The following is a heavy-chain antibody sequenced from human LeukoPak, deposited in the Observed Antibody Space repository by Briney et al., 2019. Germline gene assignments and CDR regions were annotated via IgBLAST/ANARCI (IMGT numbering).Heavy chain of an antibody. J-gene: IGHJ4*02. D-gene: IGHD1-14*01. V-gene: IGHV4-34*01. CDR2: INHSGST. CDR3: ASNRPTLRVNDY. Sequence: SSETLSLTCAVYGGSFSGYYWSWIRQPPGKGLEWIGEINHSGSTNYNPSLKSRVTISVDTSKNQFSLKLSSVTAADTAVYYCASNRPTLRVNDYWGQGALVTVSS. CDR1: GGSFSGYY.